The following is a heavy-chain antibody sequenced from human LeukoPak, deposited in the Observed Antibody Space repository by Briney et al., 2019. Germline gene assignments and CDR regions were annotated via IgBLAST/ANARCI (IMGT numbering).Heavy chain of an antibody. D-gene: IGHD3-22*01. CDR2: ISGSGGST. Sequence: GGSLRLSYAASGFTFSSYAMSWVRQAPGKGLEWVSAISGSGGSTYYADSVKGRFTISRDNSKNTLYLQMNSLRAEDTAVYYCAKDQGYYDSSSYYLNRWGQGTLVTVSS. J-gene: IGHJ4*02. CDR3: AKDQGYYDSSSYYLNR. CDR1: GFTFSSYA. V-gene: IGHV3-23*01.